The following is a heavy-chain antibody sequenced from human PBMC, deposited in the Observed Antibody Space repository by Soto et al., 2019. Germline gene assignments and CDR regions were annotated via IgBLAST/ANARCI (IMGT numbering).Heavy chain of an antibody. J-gene: IGHJ4*02. CDR2: IRSKAYGGTT. V-gene: IGHV3-49*04. CDR3: TRGIYYGSGSYYNARLDYFDY. Sequence: PGGSLRLSCTASGFTFGDYAMSWVRQAPGKGLEWVGFIRSKAYGGTTEYAASVKGRFTISRDDSKSIAYLQMNSLKTEDTAVYYCTRGIYYGSGSYYNARLDYFDYWGQGTLVTVSS. CDR1: GFTFGDYA. D-gene: IGHD3-10*01.